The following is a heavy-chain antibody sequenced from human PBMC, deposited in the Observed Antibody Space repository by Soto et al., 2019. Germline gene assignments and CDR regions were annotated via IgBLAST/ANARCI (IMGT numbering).Heavy chain of an antibody. CDR3: VKDSPPRPGSLLEAFDI. D-gene: IGHD3-10*01. J-gene: IGHJ3*02. Sequence: EVQLLESGGGLVQPGGSLRLSCAASGFTFNNYALSWVRQAPGKGLEWVSGISGTGGSTFYADSVKGRFTMSRDNSKSTLYLQMNSLRAEDTAVYYCVKDSPPRPGSLLEAFDIWGQGTMVTVSS. CDR1: GFTFNNYA. V-gene: IGHV3-23*01. CDR2: ISGTGGST.